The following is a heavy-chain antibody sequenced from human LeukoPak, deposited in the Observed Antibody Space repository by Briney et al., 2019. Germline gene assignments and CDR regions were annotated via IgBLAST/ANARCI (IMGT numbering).Heavy chain of an antibody. V-gene: IGHV3-7*01. CDR3: ARGAHDSSGYYYESFGY. CDR1: GFTFSSYW. CDR2: IKQDGSEK. Sequence: GSLRLSCAASGFTFSSYWMSWVRQAPGKGLEWVANIKQDGSEKYYVDSVKGRFTISRDNAKNSLYLQMNSLRAEDTAVYYCARGAHDSSGYYYESFGYWGQGTLVTVSS. J-gene: IGHJ4*02. D-gene: IGHD3-22*01.